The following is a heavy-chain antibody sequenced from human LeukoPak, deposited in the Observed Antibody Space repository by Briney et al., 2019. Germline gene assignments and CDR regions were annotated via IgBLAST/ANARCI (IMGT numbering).Heavy chain of an antibody. Sequence: PGASLQISCKGSGSSFTTYWIAWVRPLPGKGLEWMGIIYPDDSDTRYSPSFQGQVTISADKSISTAYLQWTSLKASDTAMYYCARQEAGESPFDYWGQGTLVTVSS. J-gene: IGHJ4*02. CDR2: IYPDDSDT. CDR1: GSSFTTYW. V-gene: IGHV5-51*01. CDR3: ARQEAGESPFDY. D-gene: IGHD7-27*01.